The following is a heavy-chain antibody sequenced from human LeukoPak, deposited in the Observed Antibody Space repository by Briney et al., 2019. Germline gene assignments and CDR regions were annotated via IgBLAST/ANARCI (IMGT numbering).Heavy chain of an antibody. CDR1: GFTFSTHG. J-gene: IGHJ4*02. D-gene: IGHD3-22*01. Sequence: GGSLRLSCAGSGFTFSTHGMNWVRQAPGKGLEWVSGVTPSGDPTYYADSVKGRFIISRDNSKNTMYLQMNSLRAEDTAVYYCAKLPRITMIVTNYWGQGTLVTVSS. CDR2: VTPSGDPT. CDR3: AKLPRITMIVTNY. V-gene: IGHV3-23*01.